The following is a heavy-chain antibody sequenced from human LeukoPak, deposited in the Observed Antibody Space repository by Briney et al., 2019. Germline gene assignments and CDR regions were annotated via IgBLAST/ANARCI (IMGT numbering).Heavy chain of an antibody. CDR3: ARAPAVRGYYMDV. CDR1: GYTFTGYY. CDR2: INPNSGGT. V-gene: IGHV1-2*02. J-gene: IGHJ6*03. Sequence: ASVKVSCKASGYTFTGYYMHWVRQAPGQGLEWMGWINPNSGGTNYAQKFQGRVTMTRDTSISTAYMELSRLRSDDTAVYYCARAPAVRGYYMDVWGKGTTVTVSS.